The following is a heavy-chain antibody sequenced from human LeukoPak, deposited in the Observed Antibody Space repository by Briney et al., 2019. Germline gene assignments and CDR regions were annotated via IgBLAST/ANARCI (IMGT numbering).Heavy chain of an antibody. Sequence: GGSLRLSCAASGFTFSDHYMDWVRQAPGKGLEWVGRTRNKANSYTTEYAASVKGRFTISRDDSKNSLYLQMNSLKTEDTAVYYCARVATTFGVVLYYFDYWGQGTLVTVSS. D-gene: IGHD3-3*01. J-gene: IGHJ4*02. CDR3: ARVATTFGVVLYYFDY. CDR2: TRNKANSYTT. CDR1: GFTFSDHY. V-gene: IGHV3-72*01.